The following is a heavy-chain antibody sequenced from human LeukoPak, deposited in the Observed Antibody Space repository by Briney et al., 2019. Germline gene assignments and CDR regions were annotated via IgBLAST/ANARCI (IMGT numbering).Heavy chain of an antibody. CDR1: GGSISNYY. CDR2: INHSGST. CDR3: ARGPSGYHNT. V-gene: IGHV4-34*01. Sequence: SETLSLTCTVSGGSISNYYWSWIRQPPGKGLEWIGEINHSGSTNYNPSLKSRVTISVDTSKNQFSLKLSSVTAADTAVYYCARGPSGYHNTGGQGTLVTVSS. J-gene: IGHJ4*02. D-gene: IGHD5-12*01.